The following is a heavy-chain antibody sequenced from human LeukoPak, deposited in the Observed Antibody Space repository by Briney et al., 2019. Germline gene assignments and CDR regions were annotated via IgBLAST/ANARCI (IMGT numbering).Heavy chain of an antibody. CDR3: ARELIAENYYGSGSPIDY. V-gene: IGHV3-74*01. CDR1: GFTFSSYW. J-gene: IGHJ4*02. Sequence: PGGSLRLSCAASGFTFSSYWMHWVRQAPGKGLVWVSRINTDGSSTSYADSVRGRFTISRDNAKSSLYLQMNSLRAEDTAVYYCARELIAENYYGSGSPIDYWGQGTLVTVSS. CDR2: INTDGSST. D-gene: IGHD3-10*01.